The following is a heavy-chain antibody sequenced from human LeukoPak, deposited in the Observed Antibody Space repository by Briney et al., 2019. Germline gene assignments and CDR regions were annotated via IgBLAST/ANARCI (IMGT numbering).Heavy chain of an antibody. J-gene: IGHJ6*03. CDR3: ARRVTMLRGVINYYMDV. V-gene: IGHV4-34*01. CDR1: GGSFSGYY. Sequence: PSETLSLTCAVYGGSFSGYYWSWIRQPPGKGLEWIGEINHSGSTNYNPSLKSRVTISVDTSKNQFSLKLRSVTAADTAMYYCARRVTMLRGVINYYMDVWGKGTTVTISS. D-gene: IGHD3-10*01. CDR2: INHSGST.